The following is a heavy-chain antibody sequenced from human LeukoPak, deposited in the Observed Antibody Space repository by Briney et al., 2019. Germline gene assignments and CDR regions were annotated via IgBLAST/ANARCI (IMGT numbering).Heavy chain of an antibody. V-gene: IGHV4-59*07. Sequence: PSDTLSLPCTLWIHSINRYYGSWLRQPPGKGLEWFGYLSDSGRTKYNPSIKRRVTISVDRSKNQFSQKLSSVTAANTAVYYCAPVVRLAVPGEGFGAFDIWGQGTLVTVSS. CDR3: APVVRLAVPGEGFGAFDI. CDR2: LSDSGRT. D-gene: IGHD3-16*01. J-gene: IGHJ3*02. CDR1: IHSINRYY.